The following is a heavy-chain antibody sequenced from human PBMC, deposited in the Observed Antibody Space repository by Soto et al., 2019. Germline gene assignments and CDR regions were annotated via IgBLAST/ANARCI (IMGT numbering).Heavy chain of an antibody. CDR2: ISTSGHV. CDR3: ARDNNDFWSLYPLAFDY. J-gene: IGHJ4*02. Sequence: PSETLSLTCSVSGGSLSKYYWSWIRQPAGKGLEWIGRISTSGHVVSKVSLRSRPTMSVDMSNNHFSLKLTSVTAADTAVYYCARDNNDFWSLYPLAFDYWGQGALVTVSS. V-gene: IGHV4-4*07. CDR1: GGSLSKYY. D-gene: IGHD3-3*01.